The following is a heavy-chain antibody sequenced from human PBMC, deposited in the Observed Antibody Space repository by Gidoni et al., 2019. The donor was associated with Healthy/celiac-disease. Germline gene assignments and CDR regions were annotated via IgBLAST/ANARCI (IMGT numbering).Heavy chain of an antibody. CDR2: IYYSGST. CDR1: GGSIISGGYY. Sequence: QVQLQESGPGLVKPSQTLSLTFTVSGGSIISGGYYWSWIRQHPGKGLEWIGYIYYSGSTYYNPSLKSRVTISVDTSKNQFSLKLSSVTAADTAVYYCARDGDYNSSSSSYYGMDVWGQGTTVTVSS. V-gene: IGHV4-31*03. CDR3: ARDGDYNSSSSSYYGMDV. J-gene: IGHJ6*02. D-gene: IGHD6-6*01.